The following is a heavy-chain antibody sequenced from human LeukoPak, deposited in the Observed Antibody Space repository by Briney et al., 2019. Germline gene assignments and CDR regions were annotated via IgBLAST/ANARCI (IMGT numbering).Heavy chain of an antibody. CDR2: IYSGGST. D-gene: IGHD3-9*01. CDR1: GFTVSSNY. V-gene: IGHV3-53*01. CDR3: AREYDILTGYST. Sequence: GGSLRLSCAASGFTVSSNYMSWVRQAPGKGLEWVSVIYSGGSTYYADSVKGRFTISRDNSKNTLYLQMNSLRAEDTAVYYCAREYDILTGYSTWGQGTLVTVSS. J-gene: IGHJ5*02.